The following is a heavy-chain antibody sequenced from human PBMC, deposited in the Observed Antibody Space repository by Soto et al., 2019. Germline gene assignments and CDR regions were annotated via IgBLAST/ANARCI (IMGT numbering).Heavy chain of an antibody. CDR3: ASGISGTPNWFDP. CDR1: GGSISSGGHF. V-gene: IGHV4-31*03. CDR2: IYNSRNT. D-gene: IGHD1-20*01. J-gene: IGHJ5*02. Sequence: SETLSLTCTVSGGSISSGGHFWSWIRQHPGKGLEWIGFIYNSRNTYYNPSLRSRVIISADTSKNQFSLKLSSVTAADTAVYYCASGISGTPNWFDPWGQGTQVTVSS.